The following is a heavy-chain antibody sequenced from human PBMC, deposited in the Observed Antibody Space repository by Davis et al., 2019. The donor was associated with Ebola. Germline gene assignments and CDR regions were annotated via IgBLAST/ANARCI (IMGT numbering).Heavy chain of an antibody. Sequence: PGGSLRLSCAASGFTLSSYGMHWVRQAPGKGLEWVAVISYDGSNKYYADSVKGRFTISRDNAKNSLYLQMNSLRDEDTAVYYCAPNPPIVATEYFDYWGQGTLVTVSS. J-gene: IGHJ4*02. CDR2: ISYDGSNK. CDR3: APNPPIVATEYFDY. V-gene: IGHV3-30*03. D-gene: IGHD5-12*01. CDR1: GFTLSSYG.